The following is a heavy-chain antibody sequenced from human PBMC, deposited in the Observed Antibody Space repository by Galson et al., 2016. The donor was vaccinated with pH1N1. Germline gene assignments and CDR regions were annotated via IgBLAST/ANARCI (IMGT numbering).Heavy chain of an antibody. CDR3: VRGVAAAGHFHFDY. CDR2: IYYSGST. Sequence: TLSLTCTVSGGSISSGDYYWNWIRQPPGKGLEWIGYIYYSGSTYYNPSLKSRVSISVDTSKNQFSLKLSSVNAADTAVYYCVRGVAAAGHFHFDYWGQGTLVTVSS. D-gene: IGHD6-13*01. CDR1: GGSISSGDYY. V-gene: IGHV4-30-4*08. J-gene: IGHJ4*02.